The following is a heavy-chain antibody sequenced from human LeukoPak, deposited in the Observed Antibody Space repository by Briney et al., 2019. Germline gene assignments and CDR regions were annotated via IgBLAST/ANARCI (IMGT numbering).Heavy chain of an antibody. CDR2: IYYSGRT. D-gene: IGHD4-17*01. J-gene: IGHJ4*02. Sequence: SETLSLTCTVSGGSVNSGGYYWTWIRQHPGKGLEWLGYIYYSGRTYYNPSLKSRITISLDTSKNQFSLNLTSVSAADAAFYFCARSSDYGDYDWGQGTLITVSS. CDR3: ARSSDYGDYD. CDR1: GGSVNSGGYY. V-gene: IGHV4-31*03.